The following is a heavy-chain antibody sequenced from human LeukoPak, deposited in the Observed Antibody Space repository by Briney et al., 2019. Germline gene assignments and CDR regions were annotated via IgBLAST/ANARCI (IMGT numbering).Heavy chain of an antibody. V-gene: IGHV3-23*01. J-gene: IGHJ4*02. Sequence: GGSLRPSWAAVGFTFSSYASGGVHQAQRRGLWWVSAISGSGGSTYYADSVKGRYTIYRDNAKNTLYLQMNSLRAEDTAVYYCAKDKTQDIVVVPAAIIFDYWGQGTLVTVSS. CDR2: ISGSGGST. D-gene: IGHD2-2*01. CDR3: AKDKTQDIVVVPAAIIFDY. CDR1: GFTFSSYA.